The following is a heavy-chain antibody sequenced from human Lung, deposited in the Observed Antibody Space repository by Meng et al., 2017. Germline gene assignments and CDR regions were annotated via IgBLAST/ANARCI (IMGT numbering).Heavy chain of an antibody. CDR1: GRSLIDYY. V-gene: IGHV4-34*01. Sequence: QVRQRQWGAGLLKPSETLSLTCVVLGRSLIDYYWSWSRQPPGKGLEWIGETNHSGGTNYNPSLESRATISADTSQNNLYLKLSSVTAADSAVYYCARGPTTMAHDFDYCGQGTLVTVSS. CDR3: ARGPTTMAHDFDY. CDR2: TNHSGGT. J-gene: IGHJ4*02. D-gene: IGHD4-11*01.